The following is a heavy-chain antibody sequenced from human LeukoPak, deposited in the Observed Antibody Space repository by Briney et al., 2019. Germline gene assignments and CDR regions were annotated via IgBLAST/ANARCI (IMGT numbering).Heavy chain of an antibody. V-gene: IGHV5-10-1*01. CDR3: ARFYYYDSSGYWAFDI. Sequence: KPGESLRISCKGSGYSFTSYWISWVRQMPGKGLEWMGRIDPSDSYTNYSPSFQGHVTISADKSISTAYLQWSSLKASDTAMYYCARFYYYDSSGYWAFDIWGQGTMVTVSS. J-gene: IGHJ3*02. D-gene: IGHD3-22*01. CDR1: GYSFTSYW. CDR2: IDPSDSYT.